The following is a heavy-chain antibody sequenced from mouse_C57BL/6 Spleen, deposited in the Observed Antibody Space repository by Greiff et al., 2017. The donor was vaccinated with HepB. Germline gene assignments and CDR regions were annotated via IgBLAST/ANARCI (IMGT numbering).Heavy chain of an antibody. V-gene: IGHV1-55*01. CDR1: GYTFTSYW. CDR3: ARGIYYDYDRYYFDY. Sequence: QVQLQQPGAELVKPGASVKMSCKASGYTFTSYWITWVKQRPGQGLEWIGDIYPGSGSTNYNEKFKSKATLTVDTSSITAYMQLSSLTSEDSAVYYCARGIYYDYDRYYFDYWGQGTTLTVSS. CDR2: IYPGSGST. J-gene: IGHJ2*01. D-gene: IGHD2-4*01.